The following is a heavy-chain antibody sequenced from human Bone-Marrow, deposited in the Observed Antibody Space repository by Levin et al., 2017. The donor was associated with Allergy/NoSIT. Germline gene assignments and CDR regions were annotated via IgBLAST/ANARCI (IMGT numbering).Heavy chain of an antibody. CDR2: ISSSGSTI. D-gene: IGHD2-15*01. CDR1: GFTFSDYY. Sequence: LSLTCAASGFTFSDYYMSWIRQAPGKGLEWVSYISSSGSTIYYADSVKGRFTISRDNAKNSLYLQMNSLRAEDTAVYYCARGSCSGGSCFLLWGQGTLVTVSS. CDR3: ARGSCSGGSCFLL. J-gene: IGHJ4*02. V-gene: IGHV3-11*01.